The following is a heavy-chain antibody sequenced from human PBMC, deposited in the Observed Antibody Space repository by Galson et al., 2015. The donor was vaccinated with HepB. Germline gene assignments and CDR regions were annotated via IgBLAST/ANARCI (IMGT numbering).Heavy chain of an antibody. CDR3: ARGRDYAFDI. CDR2: ISTSGVV. CDR1: GINVNNNA. J-gene: IGHJ3*02. Sequence: LRLSCAASGINVNNNAIDWVRQAPGKGLEWLSFISTSGVVSYADSVKGRLTISRDTVKNSLYLQMNSLRAEDTAMYYCARGRDYAFDIWGLGTMVTVSS. V-gene: IGHV3-69-1*01. D-gene: IGHD3-16*01.